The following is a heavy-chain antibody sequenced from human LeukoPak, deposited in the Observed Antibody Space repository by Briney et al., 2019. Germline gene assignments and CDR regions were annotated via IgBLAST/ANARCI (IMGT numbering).Heavy chain of an antibody. CDR1: GGSFSGYY. CDR3: ARNYYDSGMDV. D-gene: IGHD3-22*01. J-gene: IGHJ6*02. Sequence: PSETLSLTCAVYGGSFSGYYWSWIRQPPGKGLEWIGSIYYSGSTYYNPSLKSRVTISVDTSKNQFSLKLSSVTAADTAVYYCARNYYDSGMDVWGQGTTVTVSS. V-gene: IGHV4-34*01. CDR2: IYYSGST.